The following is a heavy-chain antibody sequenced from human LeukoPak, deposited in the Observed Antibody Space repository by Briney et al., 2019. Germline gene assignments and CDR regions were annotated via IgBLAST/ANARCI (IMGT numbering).Heavy chain of an antibody. Sequence: GASVKVSCKASGYTFTSYGTSWVRQAPGQGLEWMGWISAYNGNTNYAQKLQGRVTMTTDTSTSTAYMELRSLRSDDTAVYYCARDLNDGSGPTYYYGMDVWGQGTTVTVSS. CDR3: ARDLNDGSGPTYYYGMDV. V-gene: IGHV1-18*01. CDR1: GYTFTSYG. J-gene: IGHJ6*02. D-gene: IGHD3-10*01. CDR2: ISAYNGNT.